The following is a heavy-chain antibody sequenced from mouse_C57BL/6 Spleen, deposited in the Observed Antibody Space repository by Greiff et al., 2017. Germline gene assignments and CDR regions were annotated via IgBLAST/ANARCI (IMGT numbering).Heavy chain of an antibody. Sequence: EVKLMESGGGLVQPGGSLKLSCAASGFTFSSYAMSWVRQTPEKRLEWVATISDGGSYTYYPDNVKGRFTISRANAKNNLYLQMSHLKSEDTAMYYWSRDDDYVRSGFDYWGQGTTLTVSS. CDR2: ISDGGSYT. D-gene: IGHD2-4*01. CDR1: GFTFSSYA. CDR3: SRDDDYVRSGFDY. V-gene: IGHV5-4*01. J-gene: IGHJ2*01.